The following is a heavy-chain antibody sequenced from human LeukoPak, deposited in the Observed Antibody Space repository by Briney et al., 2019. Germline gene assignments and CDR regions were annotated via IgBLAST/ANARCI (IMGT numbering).Heavy chain of an antibody. D-gene: IGHD2-2*01. V-gene: IGHV4-59*01. CDR2: IYYSGST. CDR1: GGSISSYY. Sequence: SETLSLTCTVSGGSISSYYWSWIRQPPGKGLEWIGYIYYSGSTNHNPSLKSRVTISVDTSKNQFSLKLSSVTAADTAVYYCARAIGCSSTSCYNWFDPWGQGTLVTVSS. J-gene: IGHJ5*02. CDR3: ARAIGCSSTSCYNWFDP.